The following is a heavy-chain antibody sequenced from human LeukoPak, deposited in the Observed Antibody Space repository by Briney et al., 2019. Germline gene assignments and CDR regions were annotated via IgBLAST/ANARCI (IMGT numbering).Heavy chain of an antibody. J-gene: IGHJ5*02. V-gene: IGHV1-2*02. Sequence: ASVKVSCKASGYTFTGYYMHWVRQAPGQGLEWMGWINPNSGGTNYAQKFQGRVTMTRDTSTSTAYMELSRLRSDDTAVYYCARDIAGTTLGGWFDPWGQGTLVTVSS. CDR2: INPNSGGT. CDR1: GYTFTGYY. CDR3: ARDIAGTTLGGWFDP. D-gene: IGHD1-1*01.